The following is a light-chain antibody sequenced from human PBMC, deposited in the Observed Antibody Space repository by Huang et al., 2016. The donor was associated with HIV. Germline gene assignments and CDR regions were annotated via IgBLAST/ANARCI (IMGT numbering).Light chain of an antibody. J-gene: IGKJ1*01. Sequence: EIVLTQSPGTLSLSPGERATLSCGASQSVNGGYLAWYQQKPGQAPRLLIYHSSTRATVIPDRFSGSGSGTGFTLTISRLEPEDFAVYYCQQYGSSPQTFGQGTKVEIK. V-gene: IGKV3-20*01. CDR1: QSVNGGY. CDR3: QQYGSSPQT. CDR2: HSS.